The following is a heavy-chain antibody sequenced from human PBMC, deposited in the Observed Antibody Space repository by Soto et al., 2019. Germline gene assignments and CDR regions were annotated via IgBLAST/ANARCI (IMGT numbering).Heavy chain of an antibody. CDR2: IWYDGSNK. V-gene: IGHV3-33*01. J-gene: IGHJ6*02. CDR1: GFTFSSYG. CDR3: ARDKGSSWYEYYYYGMDV. Sequence: QVQLVESGGGVVQPGRSLRLSCAASGFTFSSYGMHWVRQAPGKGLEWVAVIWYDGSNKYYADSVKGRFTISRDNSKKTLYLQMNSLRAEDTSVYYCARDKGSSWYEYYYYGMDVWGQGTTVTVSS. D-gene: IGHD6-13*01.